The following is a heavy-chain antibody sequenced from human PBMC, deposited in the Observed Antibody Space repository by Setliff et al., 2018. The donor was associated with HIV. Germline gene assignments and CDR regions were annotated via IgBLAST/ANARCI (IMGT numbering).Heavy chain of an antibody. CDR1: GYTFTSYG. D-gene: IGHD3-9*01. CDR2: ISAYNGNT. Sequence: GSSVKVSCKASGYTFTSYGISWVRQAPGQGLEWMGWISAYNGNTSYAQKFQGRVTMTRDTSTNTVYMELSSLRADDTAVYYCARVGGPYYDLLTGYYGAVDYWGQGTLVTVSS. V-gene: IGHV1-18*01. CDR3: ARVGGPYYDLLTGYYGAVDY. J-gene: IGHJ4*02.